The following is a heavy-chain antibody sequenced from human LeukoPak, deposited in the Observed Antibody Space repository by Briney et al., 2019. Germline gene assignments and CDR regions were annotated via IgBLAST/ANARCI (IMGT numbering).Heavy chain of an antibody. Sequence: GGSLRLSCAASGFTFSDYYMIWIRQAPGMGLEWVSSISSSSSYIYYADSAKGRLTISRDNAKNSLYMQMNSVRVEDTAVYYCARDYGDYYGMDVWGQGTTVTVSS. J-gene: IGHJ6*02. CDR2: ISSSSSYI. CDR3: ARDYGDYYGMDV. D-gene: IGHD4-17*01. V-gene: IGHV3-21*06. CDR1: GFTFSDYY.